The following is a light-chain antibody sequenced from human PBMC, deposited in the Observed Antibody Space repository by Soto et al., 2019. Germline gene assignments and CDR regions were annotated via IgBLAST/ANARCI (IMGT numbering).Light chain of an antibody. J-gene: IGKJ1*01. CDR1: QSVSNNY. V-gene: IGKV3-20*01. Sequence: EIVLTQSPGTLSLSPGERATLSCRASQSVSNNYLAWYQQRPGQSPRLLIYHASSRATGIPDRFGGSGSGTAFTLTINRLEPEDFALYYCQQYGSSPQTFGQGTKVDIK. CDR3: QQYGSSPQT. CDR2: HAS.